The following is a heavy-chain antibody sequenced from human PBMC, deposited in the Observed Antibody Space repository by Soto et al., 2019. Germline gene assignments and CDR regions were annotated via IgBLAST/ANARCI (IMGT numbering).Heavy chain of an antibody. CDR1: GGTFSNYA. V-gene: IGHV1-69*01. Sequence: QVQLVQSGAEVKKPGSSVKVSCKASGGTFSNYAISWVRQAPGQGLEWMGGIIPISGTANYAQKFQGRVTITADESTSTADMELSSLRSEDTAVYYCARGDIAAAGRYYGMDVWGQGTTVTVSS. J-gene: IGHJ6*02. D-gene: IGHD6-13*01. CDR3: ARGDIAAAGRYYGMDV. CDR2: IIPISGTA.